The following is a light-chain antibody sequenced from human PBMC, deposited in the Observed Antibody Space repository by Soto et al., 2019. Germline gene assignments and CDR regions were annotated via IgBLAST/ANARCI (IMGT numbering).Light chain of an antibody. J-gene: IGKJ1*01. CDR1: QSISNY. Sequence: DIQMTQSPSSLSASVGDRVTITCRASQSISNYVNWYQQKPGKAPKPLIYGASSLQSGVPSRFSGSGSGTDFSLTISRLQPEDFATYHCQQSYSTTPTFGQGTKVEIK. CDR3: QQSYSTTPT. V-gene: IGKV1-39*01. CDR2: GAS.